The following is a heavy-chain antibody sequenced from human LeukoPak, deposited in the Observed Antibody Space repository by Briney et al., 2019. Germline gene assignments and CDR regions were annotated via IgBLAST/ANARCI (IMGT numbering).Heavy chain of an antibody. CDR3: ARVGEKAFHLWPEIDY. V-gene: IGHV3-21*01. Sequence: GGSLRLSCVASGFTFSSQTMNWVRQAPGKGLEWVSCISTSSSYIYYADSVKGRFTISRDNAKNSLYLQMNSLRAEDTAVYYCARVGEKAFHLWPEIDYWGQGTLVTVSS. D-gene: IGHD5-24*01. CDR2: ISTSSSYI. CDR1: GFTFSSQT. J-gene: IGHJ4*02.